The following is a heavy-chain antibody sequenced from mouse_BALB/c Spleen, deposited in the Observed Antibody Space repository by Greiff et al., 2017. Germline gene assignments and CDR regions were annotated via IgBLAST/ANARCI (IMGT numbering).Heavy chain of an antibody. D-gene: IGHD4-1*01. Sequence: EVHLVDSGGGLVQPGGSLRLSCATSGFTFTDYYMSWVRQPPGKALEWLGFIRNKANGYTTEYSASVKGRFTISRDNSQSILYLQMNTLRAEDSATYYCARDTGYFDYWGQGTTLTVSS. CDR3: ARDTGYFDY. V-gene: IGHV7-3*02. CDR1: GFTFTDYY. CDR2: IRNKANGYTT. J-gene: IGHJ2*01.